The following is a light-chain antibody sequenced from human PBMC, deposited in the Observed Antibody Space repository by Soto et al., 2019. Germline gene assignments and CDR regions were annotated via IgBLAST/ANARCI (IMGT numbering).Light chain of an antibody. CDR3: SSFTTINAWV. V-gene: IGLV2-14*01. CDR1: STDVGAYNY. Sequence: QSAPTQPASVSGSPGQSITISCTGTSTDVGAYNYVSWFQQYPGKAPKLMIYEVSNRPSGVSNRFSGSKSGNTASLTISGLQAEDEADYYCSSFTTINAWVFGGGTQLTVL. CDR2: EVS. J-gene: IGLJ3*02.